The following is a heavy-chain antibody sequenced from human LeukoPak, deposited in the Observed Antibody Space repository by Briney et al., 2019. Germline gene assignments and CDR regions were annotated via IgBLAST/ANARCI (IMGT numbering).Heavy chain of an antibody. V-gene: IGHV3-23*01. J-gene: IGHJ4*02. CDR2: ISASGSRT. CDR3: ARDHNGPYTFDY. Sequence: GGSLRLSCAASGFIFNNYAIAWVRQGPGKGLEWVSGISASGSRTYYADSVKGRFTISRDNAKNSLSLQMNSLKVEDTAVYYCARDHNGPYTFDYWGQGTLVTVSS. CDR1: GFIFNNYA. D-gene: IGHD2-2*02.